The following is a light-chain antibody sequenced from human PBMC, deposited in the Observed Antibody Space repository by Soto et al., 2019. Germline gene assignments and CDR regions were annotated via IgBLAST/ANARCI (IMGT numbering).Light chain of an antibody. CDR3: QKYNSARWT. Sequence: DIQMTQSPSSLSASVGDRVTITCRASQGIGNYLAWYQQIPGKVPRLLIYAASTLQSGVPSRFSGSGSGTDFTLTISSLQPEDVATYYCQKYNSARWTFGLGTKVEIK. CDR1: QGIGNY. V-gene: IGKV1-27*01. CDR2: AAS. J-gene: IGKJ1*01.